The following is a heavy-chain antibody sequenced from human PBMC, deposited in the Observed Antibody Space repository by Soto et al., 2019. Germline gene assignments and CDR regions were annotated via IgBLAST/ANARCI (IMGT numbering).Heavy chain of an antibody. J-gene: IGHJ4*02. D-gene: IGHD2-15*01. CDR3: TTEVVVVAANVSDY. CDR1: GFTFSNAW. V-gene: IGHV3-15*07. Sequence: GGSLRLSCAASGFTFSNAWMNWVRQAPGKGLEWVGRIKSKTDGGTTDYAAPVKGRFTISRDDSKNTLYLQMNSLKTEDTAVYYCTTEVVVVAANVSDYWGQGTLVTVSS. CDR2: IKSKTDGGTT.